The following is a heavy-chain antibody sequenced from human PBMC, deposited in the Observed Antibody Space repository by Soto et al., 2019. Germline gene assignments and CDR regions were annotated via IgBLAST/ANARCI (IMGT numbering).Heavy chain of an antibody. CDR3: ASCTTRGSCYYDAFDI. CDR2: INPNSGGT. V-gene: IGHV1-2*02. Sequence: ASVKVSCKASGYTFTGYYMHWVRQAPGQGLEWMGWINPNSGGTNYAQKFQGRVTMTRDTSISTAYMELSRLRSDDTAVYYCASCTTRGSCYYDAFDIWGQGTMVTVSS. J-gene: IGHJ3*02. CDR1: GYTFTGYY. D-gene: IGHD2-15*01.